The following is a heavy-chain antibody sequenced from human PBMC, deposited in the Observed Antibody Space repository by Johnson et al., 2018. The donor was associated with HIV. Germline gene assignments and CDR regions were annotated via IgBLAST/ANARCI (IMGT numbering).Heavy chain of an antibody. CDR3: ASGDDDGF. V-gene: IGHV3-23*04. Sequence: MLLVESGGGVVRPGGSLRLSCAASGFTFSSYAMSWVRQAPGRGLEWVSSISGSGGSTYYADSVKGRFTISRDNSKNTVYLQMNSLRAEDTAVFYCASGDDDGFWGQGKLVTVSS. J-gene: IGHJ3*01. CDR2: ISGSGGST. CDR1: GFTFSSYA. D-gene: IGHD5-12*01.